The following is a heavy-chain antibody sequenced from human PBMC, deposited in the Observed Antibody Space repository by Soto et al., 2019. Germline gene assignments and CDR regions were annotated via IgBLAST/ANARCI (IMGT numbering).Heavy chain of an antibody. CDR3: ARGPNYLGY. CDR1: GGSFSGYY. Sequence: QVQLQQWGAGLLKPSETLSLTCAVYGGSFSGYYWSWIRQPPGKGLEWIGEINHSGSTNYNPSLKXRXPXXVDTSKHQFSLKLSSVTAADTAVYYCARGPNYLGYWGQGTLVTVSS. V-gene: IGHV4-34*01. D-gene: IGHD1-1*01. CDR2: INHSGST. J-gene: IGHJ4*02.